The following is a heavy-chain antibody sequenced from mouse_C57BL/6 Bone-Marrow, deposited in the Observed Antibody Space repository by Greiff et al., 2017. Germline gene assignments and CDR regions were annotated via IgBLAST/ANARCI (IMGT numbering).Heavy chain of an antibody. Sequence: VHLVESGAELVKPGASVKISCKASGYAFSSYWMNWVKQRPGKGLEWIGQIYPGDGDTNYNGKFKGKATLTADKSSSTAYMQLSSLTSEDSAVYFCARLSSYDYWGQGTTLTVSA. V-gene: IGHV1-80*01. CDR3: ARLSSYDY. CDR1: GYAFSSYW. J-gene: IGHJ2*01. CDR2: IYPGDGDT. D-gene: IGHD1-1*01.